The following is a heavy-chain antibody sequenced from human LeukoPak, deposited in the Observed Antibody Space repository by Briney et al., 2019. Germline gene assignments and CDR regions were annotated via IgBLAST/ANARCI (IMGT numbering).Heavy chain of an antibody. Sequence: PSETLSLTCTVSGGSIRSYYWSWIRQPPGKGLEWIGYIYYSGSTNYNPSLKSRVTISVDTSKNQFSLKLSSVTAADTAVYYCARAPEAPWSYSSSWYRDYWGQGTLVTVSS. D-gene: IGHD6-13*01. CDR1: GGSIRSYY. J-gene: IGHJ4*02. CDR2: IYYSGST. CDR3: ARAPEAPWSYSSSWYRDY. V-gene: IGHV4-59*12.